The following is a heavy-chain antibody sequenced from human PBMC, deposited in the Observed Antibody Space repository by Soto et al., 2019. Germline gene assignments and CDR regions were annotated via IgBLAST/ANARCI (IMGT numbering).Heavy chain of an antibody. D-gene: IGHD3-10*01. CDR2: FDPEGGEA. Sequence: ASVKVSCKISGHTLTELSIHWVRQAPGKGLEWMGGFDPEGGEAIYAQKWHGRVTVTEDTVTDTAYMELSSLKASDTAMYYCARQGSGSYYINGMDVWGQGTTVTVSS. J-gene: IGHJ6*02. V-gene: IGHV1-24*01. CDR3: ARQGSGSYYINGMDV. CDR1: GHTLTELS.